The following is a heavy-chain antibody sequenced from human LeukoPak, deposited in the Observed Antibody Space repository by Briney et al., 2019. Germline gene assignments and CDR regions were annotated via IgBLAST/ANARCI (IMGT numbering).Heavy chain of an antibody. CDR3: SRDLGTGRPHDF. CDR1: GFTFSSYA. D-gene: IGHD3/OR15-3a*01. Sequence: GGSLRLSCAASGFTFSSYAMSWVRQPPGQGLEWVANLNQWGNDKYYADSVRGRFTISRDNARDSLYLQMNNLRVEDTGLYFCSRDLGTGRPHDFWGLGTLVTVS. V-gene: IGHV3-7*01. CDR2: LNQWGNDK. J-gene: IGHJ4*02.